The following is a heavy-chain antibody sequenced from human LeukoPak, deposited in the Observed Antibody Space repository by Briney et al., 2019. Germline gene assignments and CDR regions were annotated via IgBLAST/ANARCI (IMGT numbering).Heavy chain of an antibody. D-gene: IGHD3-22*01. CDR2: INHSGST. J-gene: IGHJ4*02. Sequence: SETLSLTCAVYGGSFSGYHWSWIRQPPGKGLEWIGEINHSGSTNYNPSLKSRVTISVDTSKNQFSLKLSSVTAADTAVYYCARVGGDYDSSGENDYWGQGTLVTVSS. CDR1: GGSFSGYH. V-gene: IGHV4-34*01. CDR3: ARVGGDYDSSGENDY.